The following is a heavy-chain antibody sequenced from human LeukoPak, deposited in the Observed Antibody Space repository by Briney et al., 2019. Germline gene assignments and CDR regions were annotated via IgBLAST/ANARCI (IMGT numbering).Heavy chain of an antibody. CDR2: IYPGDSDT. CDR3: ARMYYGSGSYYNVPPGAFDI. Sequence: GASLKISCKGSGYSFTSYWIGWVRQMPGKGLEWMGIIYPGDSDTRYSPSFQGQVTISADKSISTAYLQWSSLKASDTAMYYCARMYYGSGSYYNVPPGAFDIWGQGTMVTVSS. V-gene: IGHV5-51*01. J-gene: IGHJ3*02. CDR1: GYSFTSYW. D-gene: IGHD3-10*01.